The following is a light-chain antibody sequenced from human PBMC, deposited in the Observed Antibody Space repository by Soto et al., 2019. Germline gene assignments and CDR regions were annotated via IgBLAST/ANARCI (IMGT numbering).Light chain of an antibody. V-gene: IGLV2-8*01. CDR1: SSDIGAYNF. CDR2: EVS. CDR3: SSYAGSNSLV. J-gene: IGLJ1*01. Sequence: HSPLGHPPSASWSPGHLVTISCTGTSSDIGAYNFVSWYQQHPGKAPKLMIYEVSKRPSGVPDRFSGSKSGDTASLTVSGLQAEDDADHFCSSYAGSNSLVFGSGTKVTVL.